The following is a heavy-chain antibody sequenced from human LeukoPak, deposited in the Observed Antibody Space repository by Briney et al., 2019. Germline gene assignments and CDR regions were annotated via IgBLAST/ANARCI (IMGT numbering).Heavy chain of an antibody. Sequence: GASVKVSCKASGGTFSSYAISWVRQAPGQGHEWMGGIIPIFGTANYAQKFQGRVTITADESTSTAYMELSSLRSEDTAVYFCAGGAARGYYYYGMDVWGQGTTVTVSS. CDR2: IIPIFGTA. CDR1: GGTFSSYA. V-gene: IGHV1-69*13. D-gene: IGHD6-6*01. CDR3: AGGAARGYYYYGMDV. J-gene: IGHJ6*02.